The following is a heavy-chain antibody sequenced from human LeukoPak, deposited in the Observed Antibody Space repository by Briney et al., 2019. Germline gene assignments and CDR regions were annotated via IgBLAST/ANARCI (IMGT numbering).Heavy chain of an antibody. D-gene: IGHD2/OR15-2a*01. Sequence: QPGGSLILACAPSGSRFSNKYIHWVRQAPGKGLEWVASMKPDGSEKYYVDSVKGRFTISRDNAKNSLYLQMNSLRAEDTAVYYCARDGNSHCCFDCWGQRGQVGVSS. V-gene: IGHV3-7*04. J-gene: IGHJ4*02. CDR2: MKPDGSEK. CDR1: GSRFSNKY. CDR3: ARDGNSHCCFDC.